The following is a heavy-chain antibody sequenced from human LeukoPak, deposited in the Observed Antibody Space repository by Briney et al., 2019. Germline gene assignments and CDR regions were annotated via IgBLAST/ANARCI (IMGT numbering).Heavy chain of an antibody. CDR2: IYYSGST. CDR1: GGSISSYY. Sequence: SETLSLTCTVSGGSISSYYWSWIRQPPGKGLEWIGYIYYSGSTNYNPSLKSRVTISVDTSKNQFSLKLSSVTAADTAVYYCARVGWDYGSGSYYFGYWGQGTLVTVSS. CDR3: ARVGWDYGSGSYYFGY. V-gene: IGHV4-59*08. D-gene: IGHD3-10*01. J-gene: IGHJ4*02.